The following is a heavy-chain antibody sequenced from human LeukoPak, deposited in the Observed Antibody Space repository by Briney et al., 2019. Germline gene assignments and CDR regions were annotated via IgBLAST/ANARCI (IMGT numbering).Heavy chain of an antibody. J-gene: IGHJ6*02. Sequence: GASVKVSCKASGYTFTRYDINWVRQATGQGLEWMGWMNPNSGNTGYAQKFQGRVTMTRNTSISTAYMELSSLRSEDTAVYYCARYRLEYYGSGSYGMDVWGQGTTVTVSS. V-gene: IGHV1-8*01. CDR2: MNPNSGNT. CDR3: ARYRLEYYGSGSYGMDV. D-gene: IGHD3-10*01. CDR1: GYTFTRYD.